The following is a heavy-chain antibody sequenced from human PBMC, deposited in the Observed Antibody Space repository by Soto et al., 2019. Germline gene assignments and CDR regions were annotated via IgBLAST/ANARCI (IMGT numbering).Heavy chain of an antibody. CDR1: GGTFSSYA. CDR2: IIPIFGTA. V-gene: IGHV1-69*13. J-gene: IGHJ4*02. Sequence: SVKVSCKASGGTFSSYAMSWVRQAPGQGLEWMGGIIPIFGTANYAQKFQGRVTITADESTSTAYMELSSVTAADTAVYYCARDRGSSSSKGYFDYWGQGTLVTVSS. D-gene: IGHD6-6*01. CDR3: ARDRGSSSSKGYFDY.